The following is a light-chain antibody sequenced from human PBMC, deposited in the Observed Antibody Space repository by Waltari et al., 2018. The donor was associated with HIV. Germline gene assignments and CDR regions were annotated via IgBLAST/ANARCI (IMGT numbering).Light chain of an antibody. CDR3: AAWDDSLSGWV. J-gene: IGLJ3*02. Sequence: QSVLTQPPSASGTPGQRVTIACSGSSPNIRSTDVYCYQQLPGTAPKLLSYRNNQRPSGVPDRFSGSKSGTSASLAISGLRSEDEADYYCAAWDDSLSGWVFGGGTKLTVL. CDR1: SPNIRSTD. V-gene: IGLV1-47*01. CDR2: RNN.